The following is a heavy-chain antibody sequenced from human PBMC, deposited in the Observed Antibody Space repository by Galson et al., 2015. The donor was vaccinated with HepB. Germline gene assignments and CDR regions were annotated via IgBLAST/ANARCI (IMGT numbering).Heavy chain of an antibody. Sequence: ETLSLTCAVSGGSISSSNWWSWVRQPPGKGLEWIGEIYHSGSTNYNPSLKSRVTISVDKSKNQFSLKLSSVTAADTAVYYCARRPPGYMTRSRHFDYWGQGTLVTVSS. CDR2: IYHSGST. J-gene: IGHJ4*02. CDR3: ARRPPGYMTRSRHFDY. V-gene: IGHV4-4*02. D-gene: IGHD6-13*01. CDR1: GGSISSSNW.